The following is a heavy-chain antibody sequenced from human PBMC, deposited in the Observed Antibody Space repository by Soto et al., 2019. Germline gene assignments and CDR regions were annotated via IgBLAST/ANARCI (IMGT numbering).Heavy chain of an antibody. D-gene: IGHD3-10*01. CDR2: IIPILGTP. J-gene: IGHJ6*02. CDR1: GGTFSTYA. CDR3: ARVRNFSGSGSHYYYGMDV. Sequence: QVQLVQSGAEMKKPGSSVKVSCKASGGTFSTYAITWVRQAPGQGLEWMGGIIPILGTPNYAQNFQGRVTITADESTTTAYMDLSSLRFDDTAVYYCARVRNFSGSGSHYYYGMDVWGQGTTVTVSS. V-gene: IGHV1-69*12.